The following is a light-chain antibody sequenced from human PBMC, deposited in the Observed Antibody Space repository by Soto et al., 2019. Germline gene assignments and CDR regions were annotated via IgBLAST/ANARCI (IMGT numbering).Light chain of an antibody. J-gene: IGKJ4*01. V-gene: IGKV3-15*01. CDR3: QQYNTWPPLT. CDR2: GAS. Sequence: EIVMTQSPATLSVSPGERATLSCRASQSVSSNLAWYQQKPGQAPRLLIFGASNRATAIPARFTGSGSGTEFTLTISSLQSEDFAVYYCQQYNTWPPLTFGGGTKMEIK. CDR1: QSVSSN.